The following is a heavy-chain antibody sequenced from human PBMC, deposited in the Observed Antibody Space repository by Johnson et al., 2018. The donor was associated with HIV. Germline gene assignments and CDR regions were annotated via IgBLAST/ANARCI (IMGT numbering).Heavy chain of an antibody. CDR2: IGGSGGST. CDR3: ARESSPWGGDYAGYGLDI. Sequence: MQLVESGGGLVQPGGSLRLSCAASGFTFSSYAMSWVRQAPGKGLEWVSVIGGSGGSTYYADSVKGRFTISRDNAKKSLYLEMRDLRVDDTATYYCARESSPWGGDYAGYGLDIWGQGTMVTVSS. V-gene: IGHV3-23*04. J-gene: IGHJ3*02. CDR1: GFTFSSYA. D-gene: IGHD4-17*01.